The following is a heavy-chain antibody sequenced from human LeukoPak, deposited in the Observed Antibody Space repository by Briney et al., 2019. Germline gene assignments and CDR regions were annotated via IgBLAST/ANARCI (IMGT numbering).Heavy chain of an antibody. Sequence: SETLSLTCTVSGGSISSYYWSWIRQPPGKGLEWIGYIYYSGSTYYNPSLKSRVTISVDTSKNQFSLKLSSVTAADTAVYYCARDYYGSGSSHFDYWGQGTLVTVSS. CDR3: ARDYYGSGSSHFDY. D-gene: IGHD3-10*01. V-gene: IGHV4-59*01. J-gene: IGHJ4*02. CDR1: GGSISSYY. CDR2: IYYSGST.